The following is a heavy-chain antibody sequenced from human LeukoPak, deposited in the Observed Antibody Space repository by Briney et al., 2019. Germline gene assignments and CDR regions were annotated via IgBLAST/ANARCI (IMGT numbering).Heavy chain of an antibody. J-gene: IGHJ4*02. CDR1: GFSLSSYW. V-gene: IGHV3-7*01. D-gene: IGHD2-21*01. Sequence: GGSLRLSCAASGFSLSSYWMSWVRQAPGKGLEWVATIKQDESDKYYVDSVKGRFTISRDNAKNSVFLQMNSLRAEDTAVYYCARVLGWQQLDFDYWGQGTLVTVSS. CDR3: ARVLGWQQLDFDY. CDR2: IKQDESDK.